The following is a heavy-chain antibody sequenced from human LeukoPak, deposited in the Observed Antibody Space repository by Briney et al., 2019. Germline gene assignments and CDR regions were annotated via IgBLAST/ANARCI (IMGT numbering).Heavy chain of an antibody. CDR2: SRNKANSYTT. CDR1: GFTFSDHY. J-gene: IGHJ4*02. V-gene: IGHV3-72*01. Sequence: PGGSLRLSCAASGFTFSDHYMDWVRQAPGKGLEWVGRSRNKANSYTTEYAASVKGRFTISRDDSKNSVYLQMNSLKTEDTAVYYCARATEHNSHYGGSDFWGQGTMVTVSS. D-gene: IGHD2/OR15-2a*01. CDR3: ARATEHNSHYGGSDF.